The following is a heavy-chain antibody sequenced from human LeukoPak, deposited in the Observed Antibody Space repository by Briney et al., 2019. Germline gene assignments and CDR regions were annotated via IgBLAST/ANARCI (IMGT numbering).Heavy chain of an antibody. CDR3: AKDRSTNYDFWSGYYQYYFDY. D-gene: IGHD3-3*01. J-gene: IGHJ4*02. Sequence: GGSLRLSCAASGFTFSSYAMSWVRQAPGKGLEWVSAISGSGGSTYYADSVMGRFTISRDNSKNTLYLQMNSLRAEDTAVYYCAKDRSTNYDFWSGYYQYYFDYWGQGTLVTVSS. CDR1: GFTFSSYA. V-gene: IGHV3-23*01. CDR2: ISGSGGST.